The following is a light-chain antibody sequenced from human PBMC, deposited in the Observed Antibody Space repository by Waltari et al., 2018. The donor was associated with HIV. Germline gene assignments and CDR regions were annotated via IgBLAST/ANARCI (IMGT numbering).Light chain of an antibody. Sequence: QSALTQPASVSGSPGQSITISCTGTSSDLGSYNRVSWYQQHPGKAPKLMIYDVSNRPSGVSDRFSGSKSGNTASLTISGLQAEDEAHYYGSSYTTSSTFFGGGTKLTV. V-gene: IGLV2-14*01. J-gene: IGLJ2*01. CDR3: SSYTTSSTF. CDR1: SSDLGSYNR. CDR2: DVS.